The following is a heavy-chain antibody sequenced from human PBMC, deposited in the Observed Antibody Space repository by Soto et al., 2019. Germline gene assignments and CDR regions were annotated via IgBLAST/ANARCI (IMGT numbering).Heavy chain of an antibody. Sequence: GGSLRLSCAASGFTFSSYAMSWVRQAPGKGLEWVSAISGSGGSTYYADSVKGRFTISRDNSKNTLYLQMNSLRAEDTAVYYCAKARSYHYRPLDAFDIWGQGTMVTVSS. CDR3: AKARSYHYRPLDAFDI. V-gene: IGHV3-23*01. J-gene: IGHJ3*02. D-gene: IGHD3-10*01. CDR2: ISGSGGST. CDR1: GFTFSSYA.